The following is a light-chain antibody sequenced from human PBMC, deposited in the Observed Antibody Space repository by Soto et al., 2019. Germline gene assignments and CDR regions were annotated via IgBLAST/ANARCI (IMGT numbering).Light chain of an antibody. CDR2: GAS. Sequence: ASQRITSHLNWYQQKTGKAPKLLICGASTLPSGVPSRFSGSGSGTDFTRTISSLQPEDVVTDSCQHSHSVPLRFCGGTKVDIK. J-gene: IGKJ4*01. V-gene: IGKV1-39*01. CDR1: QRITSH. CDR3: QHSHSVPLR.